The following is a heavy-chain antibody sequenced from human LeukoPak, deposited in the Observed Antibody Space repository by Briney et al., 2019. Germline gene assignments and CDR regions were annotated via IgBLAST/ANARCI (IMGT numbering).Heavy chain of an antibody. CDR3: ASLGHKGRRWPQGSWDY. CDR1: GGSFSGYY. CDR2: INHSGST. Sequence: SETLSLTCAVYGGSFSGYYWSWIRQPPGKGLEWIGEINHSGSTNYNPSLKSRVTISVDTSKNQFSLKLSAVTAADTAVYYCASLGHKGRRWPQGSWDYWGQGTLVTVSS. V-gene: IGHV4-34*01. D-gene: IGHD5-24*01. J-gene: IGHJ4*02.